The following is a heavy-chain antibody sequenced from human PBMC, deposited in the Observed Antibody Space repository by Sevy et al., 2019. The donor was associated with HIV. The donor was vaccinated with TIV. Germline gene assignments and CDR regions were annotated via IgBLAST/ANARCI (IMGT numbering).Heavy chain of an antibody. Sequence: RGSLRLSCAASGFTFSTYAMSWVRQAPGKGLEWVSSVSGTGYSTYYADSLKGRFTVSRDNSKNTLYLQMNSPRVEDTAVYYCAKGGQYSSSWYECWGQGALVTVSS. J-gene: IGHJ5*01. CDR2: VSGTGYST. V-gene: IGHV3-23*01. CDR3: AKGGQYSSSWYEC. CDR1: GFTFSTYA. D-gene: IGHD6-13*01.